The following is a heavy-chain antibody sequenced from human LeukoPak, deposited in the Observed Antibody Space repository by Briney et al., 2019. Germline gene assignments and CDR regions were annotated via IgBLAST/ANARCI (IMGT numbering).Heavy chain of an antibody. Sequence: GGSLRLSCAASGFTFSNAWMSWVRQAPGQGLEWVGRIKSKTDGGTTDYAAPVKGRFTISRDDSKNTLYLQMNSLKTEDTAVYYCTTGITMVRGLDYYYMDVWGKGTTVTVSS. CDR2: IKSKTDGGTT. CDR3: TTGITMVRGLDYYYMDV. D-gene: IGHD3-10*01. CDR1: GFTFSNAW. V-gene: IGHV3-15*01. J-gene: IGHJ6*03.